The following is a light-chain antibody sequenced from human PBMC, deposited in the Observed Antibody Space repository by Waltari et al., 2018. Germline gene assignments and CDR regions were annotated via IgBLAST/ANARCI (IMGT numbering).Light chain of an antibody. CDR1: QNGGAC. CDR3: QQYSSFST. J-gene: IGKJ2*01. V-gene: IGKV1-5*03. CDR2: MAS. Sequence: DIQMTQSPSTLAASVGDSVTISCRASQNGGACLAWYQQKPGKAPKLLIYMASSLESGVPSRFSGSGSGTEFTLTISSLQPDDFATYSCQQYSSFSTFGQGTKV.